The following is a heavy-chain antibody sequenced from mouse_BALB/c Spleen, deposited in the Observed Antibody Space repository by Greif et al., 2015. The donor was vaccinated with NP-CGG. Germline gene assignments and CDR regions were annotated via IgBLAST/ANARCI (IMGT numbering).Heavy chain of an antibody. J-gene: IGHJ3*01. CDR2: IRLKSNNYST. CDR3: TYDCYAWFAY. D-gene: IGHD2-3*01. Sequence: EVQGVESGGGLVQPGGSMKLSCVASGFTFSNYWMNWVRQSPEKGLEWVAEIRLKSNNYSTHYAESVKGRFTISRDDSKSSVYLQMNNLRAEDTGIYYCTYDCYAWFAYWGQGTLVTVSA. CDR1: GFTFSNYW. V-gene: IGHV6-6*02.